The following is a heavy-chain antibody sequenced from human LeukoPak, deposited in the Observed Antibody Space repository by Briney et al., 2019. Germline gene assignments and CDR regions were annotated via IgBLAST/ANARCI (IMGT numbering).Heavy chain of an antibody. CDR2: IYYSGST. J-gene: IGHJ6*03. Sequence: SETLSLTGTVSGGSISSSSYYWGWIRQPPGKGLEWIGSIYYSGSTYYNPSLKSRVTISVDTSKNQFSLKLSSVTAADTAVYYCARHSRPNHLVYYYMDVWGKGTTVTVSS. CDR3: ARHSRPNHLVYYYMDV. D-gene: IGHD1-14*01. CDR1: GGSISSSSYY. V-gene: IGHV4-39*01.